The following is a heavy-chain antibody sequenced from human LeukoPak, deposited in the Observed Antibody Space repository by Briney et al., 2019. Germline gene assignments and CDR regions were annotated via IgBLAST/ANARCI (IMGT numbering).Heavy chain of an antibody. V-gene: IGHV3-48*01. CDR1: GFTFSNYN. CDR2: ISRSGSGI. J-gene: IGHJ3*02. CDR3: ARGAHRYYYDSSGYYHDAFDI. Sequence: GGSLRLSCAASGFTFSNYNLNWVRQAPGKGLEWLSYISRSGSGIYYADSVKGRFTISRDNAKNSLYLQMNSLRAEDTAVYYCARGAHRYYYDSSGYYHDAFDIWGQGTMVTVSS. D-gene: IGHD3-22*01.